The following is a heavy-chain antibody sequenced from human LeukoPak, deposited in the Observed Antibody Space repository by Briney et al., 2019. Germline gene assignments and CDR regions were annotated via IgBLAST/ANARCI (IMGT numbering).Heavy chain of an antibody. CDR2: TYYRSKWYN. CDR1: GDSVSSNSAA. CDR3: ARDKQRAATYYYYGMDV. Sequence: SQTLSLTCAISGDSVSSNSAAWNWIRQSPSRGLEWLGGTYYRSKWYNDYAVSVKSRITINPDTSKNQFSLQLNSVTPEDTAVYYCARDKQRAATYYYYGMDVWGQGTTVTVSS. J-gene: IGHJ6*02. V-gene: IGHV6-1*01. D-gene: IGHD2-15*01.